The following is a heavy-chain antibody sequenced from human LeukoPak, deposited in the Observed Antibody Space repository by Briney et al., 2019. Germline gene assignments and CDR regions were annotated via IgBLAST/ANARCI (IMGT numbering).Heavy chain of an antibody. D-gene: IGHD2-15*01. Sequence: GGSLRLSCAASGFTFSSYWMNWVRQAPGKGLEWVANIQHDGSDTYYVDSVKGRFTISRDNAKNSLYLQMNSLRAEDTAVYYCARGAFMGYSTSLFDPWGQGTLVTVSS. CDR1: GFTFSSYW. CDR2: IQHDGSDT. V-gene: IGHV3-7*04. J-gene: IGHJ5*02. CDR3: ARGAFMGYSTSLFDP.